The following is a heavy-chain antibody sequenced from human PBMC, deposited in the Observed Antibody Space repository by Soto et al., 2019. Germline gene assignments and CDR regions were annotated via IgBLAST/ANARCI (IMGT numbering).Heavy chain of an antibody. CDR1: GFTFTNYA. D-gene: IGHD3-10*01. Sequence: EVQLLESGGGLVKPGGSLRLSCAASGFTFTNYAMTWVRQAPGKGLEWVSSISGGDGDTSYADSVKGRFTISRVNSENTMLLQMNSLRPDDTAVYYCAKDRFTSTVRKYWFFDLWGRGTLVTVSS. CDR2: ISGGDGDT. V-gene: IGHV3-23*01. CDR3: AKDRFTSTVRKYWFFDL. J-gene: IGHJ2*01.